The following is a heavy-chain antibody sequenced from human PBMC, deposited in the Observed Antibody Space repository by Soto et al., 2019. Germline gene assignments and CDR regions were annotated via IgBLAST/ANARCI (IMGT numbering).Heavy chain of an antibody. CDR3: SRVHGSQTAFDH. Sequence: PLEILSLTCTVSGGSISDYYLNWIRQSPEKGLEWIGYIYYSGSTNYNPSLKSRVTISVHTSKKQFYLQWSSLKASDTAIYYCSRVHGSQTAFDHWGQGTLVTVSS. CDR2: IYYSGST. D-gene: IGHD3-10*01. CDR1: GGSISDYY. V-gene: IGHV4-59*12. J-gene: IGHJ4*02.